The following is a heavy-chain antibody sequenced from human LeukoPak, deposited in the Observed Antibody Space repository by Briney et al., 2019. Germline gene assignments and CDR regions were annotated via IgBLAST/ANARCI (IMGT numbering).Heavy chain of an antibody. Sequence: ASVKVSCKASGYTFTAYYIHWVRQAPGQGLEWMGWINPDSGGTNYAQRFQGRVTMTRDTSITTVYMELSSLTSDDTAVYYCARALLVSTYNWFDPWGQGTLVTVSS. J-gene: IGHJ5*02. CDR1: GYTFTAYY. CDR2: INPDSGGT. D-gene: IGHD6-13*01. CDR3: ARALLVSTYNWFDP. V-gene: IGHV1-2*02.